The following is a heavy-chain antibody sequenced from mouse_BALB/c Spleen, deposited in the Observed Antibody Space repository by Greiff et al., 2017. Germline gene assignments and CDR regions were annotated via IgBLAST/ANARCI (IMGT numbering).Heavy chain of an antibody. CDR3: ARRYYDDDWFAY. D-gene: IGHD2-4*01. V-gene: IGHV3-2*02. CDR1: GYSITSDYA. J-gene: IGHJ3*01. Sequence: EVKLVESGPGLVKPSQSLSLTCTVTGYSITSDYAWNWIRQFPGNKLEWMGYISYSGSTSYNPSLKSRISITRDTSKNQFFLQLNSVTTEDTATYYCARRYYDDDWFAYWGQGTLVTVSA. CDR2: ISYSGST.